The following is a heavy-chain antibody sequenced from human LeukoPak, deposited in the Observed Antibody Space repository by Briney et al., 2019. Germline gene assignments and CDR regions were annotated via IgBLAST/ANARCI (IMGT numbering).Heavy chain of an antibody. Sequence: SVKVSCKASGGTFSSYTISWVRQAPGQGLEWMGRIIPILGIANYAQKFQGRVTITADKSTSTAYMELSSLRSEDTAVYYCARALRKYQLLSTKGHPDYWGQGTLFTVSS. V-gene: IGHV1-69*02. CDR1: GGTFSSYT. D-gene: IGHD2-2*01. CDR2: IIPILGIA. J-gene: IGHJ4*02. CDR3: ARALRKYQLLSTKGHPDY.